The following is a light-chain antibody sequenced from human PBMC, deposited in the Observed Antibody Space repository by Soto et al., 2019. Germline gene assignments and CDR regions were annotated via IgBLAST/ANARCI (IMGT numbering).Light chain of an antibody. V-gene: IGKV3-15*01. CDR1: QSVSSN. Sequence: EIVMTQSPATLSVSPWGRATLSCRASQSVSSNLAWYQQKPGQAPRLLIYGASTRATGIPARFSGSGSGTEFTLTISSLQSEDFAVYYCRQYNNWWTFGQGTKVDI. CDR3: RQYNNWWT. J-gene: IGKJ1*01. CDR2: GAS.